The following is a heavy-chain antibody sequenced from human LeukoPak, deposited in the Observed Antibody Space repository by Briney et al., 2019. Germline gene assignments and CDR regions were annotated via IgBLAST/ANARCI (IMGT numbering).Heavy chain of an antibody. CDR2: IYYSGST. V-gene: IGHV4-39*07. D-gene: IGHD3-22*01. Sequence: SETLSLTCTVSGGSISSSSYYWGWIRQPPGKGLEWIGSIYYSGSTNYNPSLMSRVTISGDTYKNQFSLKLSSVTAADTAVYYCARVYYYDSSGYSYYFDYWGQGTLVTVSS. CDR1: GGSISSSSYY. CDR3: ARVYYYDSSGYSYYFDY. J-gene: IGHJ4*02.